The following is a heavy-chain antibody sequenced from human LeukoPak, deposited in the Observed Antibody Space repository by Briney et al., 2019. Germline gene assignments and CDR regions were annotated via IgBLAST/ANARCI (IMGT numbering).Heavy chain of an antibody. V-gene: IGHV4-39*07. J-gene: IGHJ4*02. D-gene: IGHD4-17*01. CDR1: GGSIRSSSYY. CDR2: IYYSGST. CDR3: ARNRSVTTTPGFDH. Sequence: SETLSLTCTVSGGSIRSSSYYWGWIRQPPGKGLEWIGSIYYSGSTHYNPSLKSRVTISVDTSKNQFSLMLNSVTAADTAVYYCARNRSVTTTPGFDHWGQGTLVTVSS.